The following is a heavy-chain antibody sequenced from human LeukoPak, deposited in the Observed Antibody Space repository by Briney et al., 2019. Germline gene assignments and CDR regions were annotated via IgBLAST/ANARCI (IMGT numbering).Heavy chain of an antibody. D-gene: IGHD3-22*01. CDR2: INPFGGST. CDR1: GYTFTNYY. J-gene: IGHJ5*02. V-gene: IGHV1-46*01. CDR3: ARGNLYDSSGGYSYSNWIDT. Sequence: ASVKVSCKASGYTFTNYYMHWVRQAPGQGLEWMGIINPFGGSTNYAQKFQGRVTMTRETSTSTVYMELSSLRSEDTAAYYCARGNLYDSSGGYSYSNWIDTWGQGTLVTVSS.